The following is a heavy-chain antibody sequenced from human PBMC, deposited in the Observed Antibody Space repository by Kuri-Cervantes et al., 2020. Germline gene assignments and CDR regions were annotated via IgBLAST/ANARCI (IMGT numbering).Heavy chain of an antibody. V-gene: IGHV4-39*01. J-gene: IGHJ6*03. Sequence: SETLSLTCTVSGGSISSTSHYWGWIRQPPGKGLEWIGSIYYTGSTYYNPSLKSRVTISVDTSKNQFSLKLSSVTAADTAVYYCARHGYYYYYMDVWGKGTTVTVSS. CDR2: IYYTGST. CDR1: GGSISSTSHY. CDR3: ARHGYYYYYMDV.